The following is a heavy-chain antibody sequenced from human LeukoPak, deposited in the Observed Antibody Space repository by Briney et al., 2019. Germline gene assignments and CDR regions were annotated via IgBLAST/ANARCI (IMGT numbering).Heavy chain of an antibody. D-gene: IGHD1-26*01. CDR1: GFTFDDYA. Sequence: GGSLRLSCAASGFTFDDYAVTWVRQAPGKGLEWVSGINWNGDTPSYADSVKGRFTISRDNAKNSLSLQMNSLRAEDTAFYYCARVGNSESFYYFDCWGQGTLVTVSS. CDR3: ARVGNSESFYYFDC. CDR2: INWNGDTP. J-gene: IGHJ4*02. V-gene: IGHV3-20*04.